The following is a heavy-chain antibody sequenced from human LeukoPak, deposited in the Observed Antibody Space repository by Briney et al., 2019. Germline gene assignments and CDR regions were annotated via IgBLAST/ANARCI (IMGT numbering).Heavy chain of an antibody. Sequence: SGTLSLTCAVSGGSISSSNWWSWIRQPPGKGLEWIGSIYYSGSTYYNPSLKSRVTISVDTSKNLFSLKLSSVTAADTAVYYCARDGVDDILTGYLNAFDIWGQGTMVTVSS. CDR3: ARDGVDDILTGYLNAFDI. J-gene: IGHJ3*02. CDR2: IYYSGST. CDR1: GGSISSSNW. V-gene: IGHV4-4*02. D-gene: IGHD3-9*01.